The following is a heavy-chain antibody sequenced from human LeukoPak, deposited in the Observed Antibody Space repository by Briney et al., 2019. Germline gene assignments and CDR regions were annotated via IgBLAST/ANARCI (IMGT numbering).Heavy chain of an antibody. CDR2: INPNSCGT. Sequence: ASVKVSCKASGYTFTGYYMHWVRQAPGQGLEWMGWINPNSCGTNYAQNFQGRVTMPRHTSIRKAYMELSRLRSDETAVYYCAQGSGYYHDAFDIWGQGTMVTVSS. CDR1: GYTFTGYY. J-gene: IGHJ3*02. D-gene: IGHD3-22*01. V-gene: IGHV1-2*02. CDR3: AQGSGYYHDAFDI.